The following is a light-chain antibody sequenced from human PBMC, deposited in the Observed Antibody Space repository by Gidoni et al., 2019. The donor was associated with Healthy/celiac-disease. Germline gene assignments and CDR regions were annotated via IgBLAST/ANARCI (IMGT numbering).Light chain of an antibody. V-gene: IGKV1-39*01. Sequence: DIQMPQSPSSLSASGGDRVTITCRASQRISSYLNWYQQKPGKAPKLLIYAASSLQSGVPSRFSGSGSGTDFTLTISRLQPEDVATDYCQQSYSTPRTFGGGTKVEIK. CDR1: QRISSY. CDR3: QQSYSTPRT. CDR2: AAS. J-gene: IGKJ4*01.